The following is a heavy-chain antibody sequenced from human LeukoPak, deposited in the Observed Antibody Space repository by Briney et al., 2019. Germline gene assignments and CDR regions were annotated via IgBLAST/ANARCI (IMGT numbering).Heavy chain of an antibody. Sequence: SETLSLTCAVYGGSFSGYYWSWIRQPPGKGLEWIGEINHSGSTNYNPSLKSQVTISVDTSKNQFSLKLSSVTAADTAVYYCARVSLGYCSSTSCPGGMDVWGQGTTVTVSS. CDR1: GGSFSGYY. V-gene: IGHV4-34*01. D-gene: IGHD2-2*01. CDR3: ARVSLGYCSSTSCPGGMDV. CDR2: INHSGST. J-gene: IGHJ6*02.